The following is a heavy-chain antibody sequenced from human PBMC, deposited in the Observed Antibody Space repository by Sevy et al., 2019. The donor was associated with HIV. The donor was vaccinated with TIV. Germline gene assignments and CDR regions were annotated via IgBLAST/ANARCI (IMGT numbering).Heavy chain of an antibody. CDR1: GFTFGDYA. V-gene: IGHV3-49*03. CDR2: IRRNSHEPYGGTT. D-gene: IGHD5-12*01. CDR3: TRGLATADTPEYYFDY. Sequence: GGSLRLSCTSSGFTFGDYAMSWFRQAPGKGLEWVAFIRRNSHEPYGGTTEYAASGKGRFTISRDDFKSIAYLQMNSLKTEDTAVYYCTRGLATADTPEYYFDYWGQGILVTVSS. J-gene: IGHJ4*02.